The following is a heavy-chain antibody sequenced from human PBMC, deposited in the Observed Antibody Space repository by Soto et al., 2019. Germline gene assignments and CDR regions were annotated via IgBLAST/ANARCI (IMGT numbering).Heavy chain of an antibody. V-gene: IGHV1-8*01. D-gene: IGHD6-6*01. CDR3: ARAGKLVTGYYYYGMDV. Sequence: QVQLVQSGAEVKKPGASVKVSCKASGYTFTSYDINWVRQATGQGLEWMGWMNPNSGNTGYAQKFQGRVTRTRNTSISTAYMELSSLRSEDTSVYYCARAGKLVTGYYYYGMDVWAKGPRSPSP. CDR2: MNPNSGNT. CDR1: GYTFTSYD. J-gene: IGHJ6*02.